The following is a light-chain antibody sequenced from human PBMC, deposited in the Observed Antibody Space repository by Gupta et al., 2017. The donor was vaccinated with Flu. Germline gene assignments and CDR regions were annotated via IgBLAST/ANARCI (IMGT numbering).Light chain of an antibody. Sequence: VTPGEPASISCRSSQSRLQSTGYNYLDWYLQKPGQSPQLLIYLGSTRASGVPDRFSGSGSGTDFTLKIKRVEAEDVGVYFCMQALQTPLTFGGGTKVEIK. CDR1: QSRLQSTGYNY. CDR2: LGS. CDR3: MQALQTPLT. V-gene: IGKV2-28*01. J-gene: IGKJ4*01.